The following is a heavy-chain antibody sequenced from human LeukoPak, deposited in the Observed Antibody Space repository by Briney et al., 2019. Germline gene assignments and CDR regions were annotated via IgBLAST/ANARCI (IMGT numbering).Heavy chain of an antibody. CDR2: ISSSSSTI. J-gene: IGHJ6*02. V-gene: IGHV3-48*01. D-gene: IGHD1-20*01. CDR3: ARVEQLTGIYGNYGMDV. Sequence: PGGSLRLSCAASGFTFSSYSMNWVRQAPGKGLEWVSYISSSSSTIYYADSVKGRFTISRDNAKNSLYLQMNSLRAEDTAVYYCARVEQLTGIYGNYGMDVWGQGTTVTVSS. CDR1: GFTFSSYS.